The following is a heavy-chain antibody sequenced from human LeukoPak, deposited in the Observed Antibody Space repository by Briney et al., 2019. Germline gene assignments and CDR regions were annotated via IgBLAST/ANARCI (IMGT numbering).Heavy chain of an antibody. J-gene: IGHJ4*02. CDR3: ARVHRGKGPGFDY. CDR1: GFIVSSNY. V-gene: IGHV3-66*01. CDR2: IYSGGST. Sequence: GGSLRLSCAASGFIVSSNYMSWVRQAPGKGLEWVSVIYSGGSTYYADSVKGRFTISRDNSKNTLYLQMNSLRAEDTAVYYCARVHRGKGPGFDYWGQGTLVTVSS. D-gene: IGHD4-23*01.